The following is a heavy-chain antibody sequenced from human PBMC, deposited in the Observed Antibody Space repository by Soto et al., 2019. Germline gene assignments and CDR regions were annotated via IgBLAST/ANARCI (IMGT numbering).Heavy chain of an antibody. CDR1: GDTHTIYF. V-gene: IGHV1-2*02. Sequence: ASVKVSCKASGDTHTIYFIHWLRQAPGQGLEWMGWINSVSGGANYAPRFQGRVAMTRDRSSATAFMELSRLRSDDTAVYYCARGGSYYAHWGQGTLVTVSS. CDR2: INSVSGGA. CDR3: ARGGSYYAH. D-gene: IGHD1-26*01. J-gene: IGHJ4*02.